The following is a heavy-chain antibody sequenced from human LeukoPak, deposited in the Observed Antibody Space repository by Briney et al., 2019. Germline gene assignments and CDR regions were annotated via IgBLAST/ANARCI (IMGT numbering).Heavy chain of an antibody. V-gene: IGHV3-66*01. CDR2: IYSGGST. CDR3: ARELYGSGSDAFDI. J-gene: IGHJ3*02. D-gene: IGHD3-10*01. CDR1: GFTVSSNY. Sequence: GGSLRLSCAASGFTVSSNYMSWVRQAPGKGLEWVSVIYSGGSTYYADSVKGRFTISRDNSKNTLYLQMNSLRAEDTAVYYCARELYGSGSDAFDIWGQGTMVTVSS.